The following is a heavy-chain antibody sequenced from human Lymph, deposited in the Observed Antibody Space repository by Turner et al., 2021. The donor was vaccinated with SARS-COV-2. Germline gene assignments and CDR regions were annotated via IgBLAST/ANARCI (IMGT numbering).Heavy chain of an antibody. CDR1: GGSISSSNW. CDR3: ATKYCSGGSCSYFDY. D-gene: IGHD2-15*01. CDR2: IYHSGNT. V-gene: IGHV4-4*02. J-gene: IGHJ4*02. Sequence: QVQLQESLPGLVKPSGTLSLTFAVSGGSISSSNWWKWVRQPPGKGLEWIGEIYHSGNTNYNPSLKSRVTKAVNKAKNQISLELSSGTAADTAVYYRATKYCSGGSCSYFDYWGQGTLVTVSS.